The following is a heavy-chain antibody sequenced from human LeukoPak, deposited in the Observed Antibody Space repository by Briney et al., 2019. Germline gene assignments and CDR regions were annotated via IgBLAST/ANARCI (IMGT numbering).Heavy chain of an antibody. CDR1: AGSFSGYY. CDR3: ATPSSDQLGCYYMEV. D-gene: IGHD6-6*01. Sequence: SETLSLTCAGHAGSFSGYYWSWILHPPGKGLEWMGEINHSGSTNYNPSLKSRVTISVYTSKNQFYLKLSSVTAADTAVYYCATPSSDQLGCYYMEVWGKGTTGTVSS. V-gene: IGHV4-34*01. J-gene: IGHJ6*03. CDR2: INHSGST.